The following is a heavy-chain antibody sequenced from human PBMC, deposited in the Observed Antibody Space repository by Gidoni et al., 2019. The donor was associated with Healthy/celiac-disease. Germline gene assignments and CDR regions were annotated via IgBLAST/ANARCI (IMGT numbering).Heavy chain of an antibody. D-gene: IGHD5-18*01. V-gene: IGHV3-11*01. CDR3: ARWDTAMVFNY. Sequence: QVHLVESGGGLVNPGGSLRLSCAASGFTFSDYYMSWIRQAPGKGLEWVSYISSSGSTIYYADSVKGRLTISRDKDKNSLYLQMNSLRAEETAVYYCARWDTAMVFNYWGQGTLVTVSS. CDR2: ISSSGSTI. CDR1: GFTFSDYY. J-gene: IGHJ4*02.